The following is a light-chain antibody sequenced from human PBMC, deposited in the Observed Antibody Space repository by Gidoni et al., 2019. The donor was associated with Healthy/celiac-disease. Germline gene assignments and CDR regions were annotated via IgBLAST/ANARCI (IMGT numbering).Light chain of an antibody. Sequence: DIQMTQSPSSLSASVGDRVTITCRASQSISSYLNWYQQKPAKAPKLLIYAAPSLQSGVPSRFSGSGSGTDFTLTISSLQPEDFATYYCQQSYSTLFTFGPGTKVDIK. CDR3: QQSYSTLFT. CDR1: QSISSY. V-gene: IGKV1-39*01. CDR2: AAP. J-gene: IGKJ3*01.